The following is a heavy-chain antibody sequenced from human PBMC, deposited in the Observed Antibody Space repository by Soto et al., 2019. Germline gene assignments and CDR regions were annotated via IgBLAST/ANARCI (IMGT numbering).Heavy chain of an antibody. CDR3: ASGGGDYGAIL. Sequence: SATLSLTRTVSGGSIRSYYWSWIRPPPGKGLEWIGYIYYSGSTNYNPSLKSRVTISVDTSKNQFSLKLSSVTAADTAVYYCASGGGDYGAILWGQGIMVTV. V-gene: IGHV4-59*07. CDR2: IYYSGST. D-gene: IGHD4-17*01. CDR1: GGSIRSYY. J-gene: IGHJ3*01.